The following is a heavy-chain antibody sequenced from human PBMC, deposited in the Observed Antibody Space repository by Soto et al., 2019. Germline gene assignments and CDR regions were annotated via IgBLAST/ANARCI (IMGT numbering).Heavy chain of an antibody. V-gene: IGHV3-23*01. CDR1: GFTFSSYA. J-gene: IGHJ6*02. CDR2: ISGSGTST. D-gene: IGHD3-10*01. CDR3: AREGSVSSSDYYAYYYGMDV. Sequence: GGSLRLSCAASGFTFSSYAMSWVRQAPGEGLEWVPSISGSGTSTYYADSVKGRFTISRDNAKNSLYLQMNSLRGEDTAVYYCAREGSVSSSDYYAYYYGMDVWGQGTTVTVSS.